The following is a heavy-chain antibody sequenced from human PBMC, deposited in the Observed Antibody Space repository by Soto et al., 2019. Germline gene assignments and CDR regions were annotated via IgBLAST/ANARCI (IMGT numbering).Heavy chain of an antibody. D-gene: IGHD3-3*01. J-gene: IGHJ4*02. Sequence: GGSLRLSCAASGFTFSNAWMSWVRQAPGKGLEWVGRIKSKTDGGTTDYAAPVKGRFTISRDDSKNTLYLQMNSLKTEDTAVYYCTTASSLRFLERAFDYSGQGTLVTVSS. CDR1: GFTFSNAW. CDR3: TTASSLRFLERAFDY. V-gene: IGHV3-15*01. CDR2: IKSKTDGGTT.